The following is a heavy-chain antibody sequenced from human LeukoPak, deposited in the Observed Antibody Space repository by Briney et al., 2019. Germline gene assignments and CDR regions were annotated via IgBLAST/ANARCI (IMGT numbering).Heavy chain of an antibody. CDR2: IYTSGST. J-gene: IGHJ4*02. CDR3: ARAYDFWSPLGY. D-gene: IGHD3-3*01. CDR1: GGSISSGSYY. V-gene: IGHV4-61*02. Sequence: SETLSLTCTVSGGSISSGSYYWSWIRQPAGKGLEWIGRIYTSGSTNYNPSLKSRVTISVDMSKNQFSLKLSSVTAAATAVYYCARAYDFWSPLGYWGQGTLVTVSS.